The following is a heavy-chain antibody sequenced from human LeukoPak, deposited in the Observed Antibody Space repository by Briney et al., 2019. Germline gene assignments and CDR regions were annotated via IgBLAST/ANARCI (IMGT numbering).Heavy chain of an antibody. CDR2: IIPILGIA. CDR3: ASCGGDCYPSAFDI. D-gene: IGHD2-21*02. CDR1: GGTFSSYA. V-gene: IGHV1-69*04. Sequence: ASVKVSCKASGGTFSSYAISWVRQAPGQGLEWMGRIIPILGIANYAQKFQGRVTITADKSTSTAYMELSSLRSEDTAVYYCASCGGDCYPSAFDIWGQGTMVTVSS. J-gene: IGHJ3*02.